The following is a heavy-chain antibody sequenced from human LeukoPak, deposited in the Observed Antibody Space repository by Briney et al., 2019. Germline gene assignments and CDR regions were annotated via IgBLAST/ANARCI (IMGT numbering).Heavy chain of an antibody. CDR1: GGSISSSSYY. Sequence: SETLSLTCTVSGGSISSSSYYWGWIRQPPGKGLEWIGSIYYSGSTYYNPSLKSRVTISVDTSKNQFSLKLSSVTAADTAVYYCASETTVTTWVDYYYYMDVWGKGTTVTVSS. V-gene: IGHV4-39*07. CDR2: IYYSGST. CDR3: ASETTVTTWVDYYYYMDV. J-gene: IGHJ6*03. D-gene: IGHD4-17*01.